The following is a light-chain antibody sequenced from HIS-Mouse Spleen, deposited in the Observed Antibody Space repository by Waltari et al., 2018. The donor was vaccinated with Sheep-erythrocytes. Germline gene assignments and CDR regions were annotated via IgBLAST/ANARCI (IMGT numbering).Light chain of an antibody. CDR1: QGISSW. CDR3: QQANSFPQT. J-gene: IGKJ1*01. CDR2: AES. V-gene: IGKV1-12*01. Sequence: DIQMTPSLSSVSASVGDRVTITCRASQGISSWLAWYQQKPGQAPKLLISAESSLQSGVPSRFRGSGSGTGFTLTISSLQPEDFATYYCQQANSFPQTFGQWTKVEIK.